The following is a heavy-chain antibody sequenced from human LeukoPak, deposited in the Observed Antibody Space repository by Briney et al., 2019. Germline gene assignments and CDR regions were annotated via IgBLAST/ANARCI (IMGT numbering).Heavy chain of an antibody. CDR3: AKSGASIAARPMDY. CDR1: EFTFNSYA. Sequence: PGGSLILSCAASEFTFNSYAMSWIRQAPGKGLEWVSAISGSGGSTYYADSVRGRLTISRDNSKNTLYLQMNSLRAEDTAVYYCAKSGASIAARPMDYWGQGTLVTVSS. CDR2: ISGSGGST. D-gene: IGHD6-6*01. V-gene: IGHV3-23*01. J-gene: IGHJ4*02.